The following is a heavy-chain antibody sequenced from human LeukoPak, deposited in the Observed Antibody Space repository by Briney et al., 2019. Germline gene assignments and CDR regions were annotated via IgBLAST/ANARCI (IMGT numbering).Heavy chain of an antibody. V-gene: IGHV3-43*02. J-gene: IGHJ4*02. CDR2: ISGDGGST. D-gene: IGHD5-12*01. Sequence: GGSLRLSCAASGFTFDDYAMHWVRQAPGKGLEWVSLISGDGGSTYYADSVKGRFTISRDNSENSLYLQMNSLRTEDTALYYCAKERGGYASFDYWGQGTLVTVSS. CDR3: AKERGGYASFDY. CDR1: GFTFDDYA.